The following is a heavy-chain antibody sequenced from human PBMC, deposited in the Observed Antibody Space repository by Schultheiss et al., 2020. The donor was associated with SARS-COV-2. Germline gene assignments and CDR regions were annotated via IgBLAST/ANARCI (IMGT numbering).Heavy chain of an antibody. CDR1: GGSFSGYY. Sequence: SETLSLTCAVYGGSFSGYYWSWIRQPPGKGLEWIGRIYTSGSTNYNPSLKSRVTISVDTSKNQFSLKLSSVTAADTAVYYCASSSIFGVATGYWGQGTLVTVSS. J-gene: IGHJ4*02. D-gene: IGHD3-3*01. CDR2: IYTSGST. CDR3: ASSSIFGVATGY. V-gene: IGHV4-4*08.